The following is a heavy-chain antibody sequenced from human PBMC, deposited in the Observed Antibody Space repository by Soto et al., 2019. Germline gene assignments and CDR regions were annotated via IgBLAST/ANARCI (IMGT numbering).Heavy chain of an antibody. CDR2: IYYSGST. CDR3: ASAIVVVPAAIKGDWFDP. J-gene: IGHJ5*02. D-gene: IGHD2-2*02. Sequence: QVQLQESGPGLVKPSQTLSLTCTVSGGSISSGGYYWSWIRQHPGKGLEWIGYIYYSGSTYYNPSLKIRVTISVDTSKNQFSLKLSSVTAADTAVYYCASAIVVVPAAIKGDWFDPWGQGTLVTVSS. CDR1: GGSISSGGYY. V-gene: IGHV4-31*03.